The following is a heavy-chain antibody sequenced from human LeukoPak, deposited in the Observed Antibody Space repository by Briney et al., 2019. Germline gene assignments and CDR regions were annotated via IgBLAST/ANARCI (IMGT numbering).Heavy chain of an antibody. V-gene: IGHV3-30*04. CDR3: ARGSHQDYFGSMTYLFDY. CDR2: ISHDGRNK. Sequence: GGSLRLSCAASGFTFSSYTIHWVRQAPGKGLEWVTLISHDGRNKNYADSVKGRFTISRDNSKKTLYLEVNILRPEDTAVYYCARGSHQDYFGSMTYLFDYWGQGILVTVSS. D-gene: IGHD3-10*01. J-gene: IGHJ4*02. CDR1: GFTFSSYT.